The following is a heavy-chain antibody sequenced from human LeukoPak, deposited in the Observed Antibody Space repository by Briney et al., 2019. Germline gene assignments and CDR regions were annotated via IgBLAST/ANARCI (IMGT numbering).Heavy chain of an antibody. J-gene: IGHJ1*01. Sequence: SETLSLTCAVYGGSFSGYYWSWIRQPPGKGLEWIGEINHSGSTNYNPSLKSRVTISVDTSKNQFSLKLSSVTAADTAVYYCARAVRAGYFQHWGQGTLVTVSP. CDR2: INHSGST. CDR1: GGSFSGYY. V-gene: IGHV4-34*01. CDR3: ARAVRAGYFQH.